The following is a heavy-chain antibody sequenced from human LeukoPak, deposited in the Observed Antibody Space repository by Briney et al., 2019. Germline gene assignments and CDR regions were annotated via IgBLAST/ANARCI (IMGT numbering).Heavy chain of an antibody. J-gene: IGHJ4*02. CDR1: GFTFSSYW. CDR2: IKQDGSEK. Sequence: GGSLRLSCAASGFTFSSYWMSWVRQAPGKGLEWVANIKQDGSEKYYVDSVKGRFTISRDNAKNSLYLQMNSLRAEDTAAYYCAKDLSMLAAAGPLDYWGQGTLVTVSS. V-gene: IGHV3-7*01. D-gene: IGHD6-13*01. CDR3: AKDLSMLAAAGPLDY.